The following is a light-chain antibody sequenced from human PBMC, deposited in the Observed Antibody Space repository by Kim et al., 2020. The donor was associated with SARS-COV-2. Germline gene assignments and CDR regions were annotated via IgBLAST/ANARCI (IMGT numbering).Light chain of an antibody. V-gene: IGLV1-51*01. Sequence: GQKITLACSGSTSNTGNDYVSWYQQLPGTAPKLLIYDNNKRPSGIPDRFSGSKSGTSATLGITGLQTGDEADYYCGTWDTSLSIGVFGGGTKLTVL. CDR2: DNN. CDR3: GTWDTSLSIGV. CDR1: TSNTGNDY. J-gene: IGLJ2*01.